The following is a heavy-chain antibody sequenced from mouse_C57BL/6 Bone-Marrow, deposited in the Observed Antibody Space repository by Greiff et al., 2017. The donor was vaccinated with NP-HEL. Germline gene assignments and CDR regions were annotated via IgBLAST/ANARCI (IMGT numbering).Heavy chain of an antibody. V-gene: IGHV1-15*01. CDR1: GYTFTDYE. CDR3: TRRGNDYDEGGAMDY. Sequence: QVQLQQSGAELVRPGASVTLSCKASGYTFTDYEMHWVKQTPVHGLEWIGAIDPETGGTAYNQKFKGKAILTADKSSSTAYMELRSLTSEDSAVYYSTRRGNDYDEGGAMDYWGQGTSVTVSS. CDR2: IDPETGGT. J-gene: IGHJ4*01. D-gene: IGHD2-4*01.